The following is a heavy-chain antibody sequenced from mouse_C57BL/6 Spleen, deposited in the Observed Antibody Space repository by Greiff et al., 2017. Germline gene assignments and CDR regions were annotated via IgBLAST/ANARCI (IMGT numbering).Heavy chain of an antibody. Sequence: EVKLVESGGGLVKPGGSLKLSCAASGFTFSDYGMHWVRQAPEKGLEWVAYISSGSSTIYYADTVKGRFTISRDNAKNTLFLQMTSVRSEDTDMYYCARPYGNSGYCDVWGTGTTVTVSS. CDR2: ISSGSSTI. CDR3: ARPYGNSGYCDV. D-gene: IGHD2-1*01. J-gene: IGHJ1*03. V-gene: IGHV5-17*01. CDR1: GFTFSDYG.